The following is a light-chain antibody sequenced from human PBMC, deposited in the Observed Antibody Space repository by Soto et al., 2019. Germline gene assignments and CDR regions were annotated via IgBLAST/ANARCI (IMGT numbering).Light chain of an antibody. CDR1: QSISSW. V-gene: IGKV1-5*01. J-gene: IGKJ1*01. CDR3: QQYNSYSLT. CDR2: DAS. Sequence: DIQMTQSPSTLSASVGDRVTITCRASQSISSWLAWYQQKPGKAPKLLIYDASSLESGVPSRFSGSGSGTEFTLTISSLQPDDFATYCCQQYNSYSLTFGQGTKVDIK.